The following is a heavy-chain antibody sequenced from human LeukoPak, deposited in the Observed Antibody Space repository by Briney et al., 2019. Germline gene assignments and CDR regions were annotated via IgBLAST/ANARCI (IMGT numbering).Heavy chain of an antibody. CDR3: ARGGRYFDWLYRFDY. CDR1: GFTFSSYG. Sequence: GGSLRLPCAASGFTFSSYGMHWVRQAPGKGLEWVAFIRYDGSNKYYADSVKGRFTISRDNSKNTLYLQMNSLRAEDTAVYYCARGGRYFDWLYRFDYWGQGTLVTVSS. D-gene: IGHD3-9*01. V-gene: IGHV3-30*02. CDR2: IRYDGSNK. J-gene: IGHJ4*02.